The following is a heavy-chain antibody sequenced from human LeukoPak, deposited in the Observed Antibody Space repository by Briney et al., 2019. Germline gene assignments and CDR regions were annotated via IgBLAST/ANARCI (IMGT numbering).Heavy chain of an antibody. Sequence: SETLSPTCTVSGGSISSYYWSWIRQPAGKGLEWIGRIYTSGSTNYNPSLKSRVTMSVDTSKNQFSLKLSSVTAADTAVYYCARVLRFLEWSLSWFDPWGQGTLVTVSS. CDR1: GGSISSYY. V-gene: IGHV4-4*07. CDR2: IYTSGST. CDR3: ARVLRFLEWSLSWFDP. J-gene: IGHJ5*02. D-gene: IGHD3-3*01.